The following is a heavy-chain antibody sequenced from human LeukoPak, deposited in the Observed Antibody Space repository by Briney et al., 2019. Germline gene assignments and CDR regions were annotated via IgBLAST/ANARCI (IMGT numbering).Heavy chain of an antibody. CDR2: IYNDGSST. Sequence: PGGSLRLSCAASGFTFSNYWMHWVRQAPGKGLVWVSRIYNDGSSTSYADSVKGRFTISRDNAKSTLYLQMNSLRAEDTAVYYCARVFGDSSGYYRQLDYFDYWGQGTLVTVSS. CDR3: ARVFGDSSGYYRQLDYFDY. D-gene: IGHD3-22*01. V-gene: IGHV3-74*01. CDR1: GFTFSNYW. J-gene: IGHJ4*02.